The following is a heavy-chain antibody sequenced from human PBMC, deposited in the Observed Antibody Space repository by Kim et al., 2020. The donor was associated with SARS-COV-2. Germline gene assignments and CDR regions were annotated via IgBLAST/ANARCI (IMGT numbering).Heavy chain of an antibody. CDR1: GFNFNGFC. V-gene: IGHV3-33*01. Sequence: GGSLRLSCVASGFNFNGFCMNWVRQAPGKGPEWVAIIRYDGSNKYYADSVKGRLTISSDNSENTVFLQMNSLRAEDSAVYYCARDGVASTPCSGYHDDWGQGTLVTVSS. J-gene: IGHJ4*02. CDR2: IRYDGSNK. D-gene: IGHD2-8*02. CDR3: ARDGVASTPCSGYHDD.